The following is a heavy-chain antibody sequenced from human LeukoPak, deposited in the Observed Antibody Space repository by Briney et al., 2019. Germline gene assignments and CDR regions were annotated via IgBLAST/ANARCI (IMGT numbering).Heavy chain of an antibody. D-gene: IGHD3-22*01. CDR2: ISWDGGST. CDR1: GSIFDDYT. Sequence: GGSLRLTCSPSGSIFDDYTMHWVRQAPGKGLEWVSLISWDGGSTYYADSVKGRFTISRDNSKNSLYLQMNSLRTEDTALYYCAIDPNDSSGYEYLDWWGRGKLVSVSS. J-gene: IGHJ4*02. CDR3: AIDPNDSSGYEYLDW. V-gene: IGHV3-43*01.